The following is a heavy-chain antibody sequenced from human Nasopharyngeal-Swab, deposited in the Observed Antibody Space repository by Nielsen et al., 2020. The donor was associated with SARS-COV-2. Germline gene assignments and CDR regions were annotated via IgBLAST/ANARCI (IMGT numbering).Heavy chain of an antibody. CDR3: ARDSPITIFGVVITTPVDY. J-gene: IGHJ4*02. CDR2: ISGSSGTI. Sequence: VRQAPGKGLEWVSYISGSSGTINYVDSVKGRFTISRDNAKNSLYLQMNSLRAEDTAAYYCARDSPITIFGVVITTPVDYWGQGTLVTVSS. D-gene: IGHD3-3*01. V-gene: IGHV3-48*01.